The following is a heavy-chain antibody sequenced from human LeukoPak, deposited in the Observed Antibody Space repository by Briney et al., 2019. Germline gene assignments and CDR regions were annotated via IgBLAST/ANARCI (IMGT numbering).Heavy chain of an antibody. D-gene: IGHD1-26*01. CDR3: AVPQWELLN. CDR1: GFIFNTYA. V-gene: IGHV3-64*04. CDR2: LGISGIST. Sequence: GGSLRLACAASGFIFNTYAMHWGRQAPGKGLQYVASLGISGISTYYAESVQGRFTISRDNSKNTLYLQMNSLRADDTAVYFCAVPQWELLNWGQGSLVTVSS. J-gene: IGHJ4*02.